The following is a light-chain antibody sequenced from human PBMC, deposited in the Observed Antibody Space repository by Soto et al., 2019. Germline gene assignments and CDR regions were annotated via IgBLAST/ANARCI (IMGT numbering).Light chain of an antibody. CDR1: SSDVGAYNY. J-gene: IGLJ3*02. CDR3: CSFASSNTCV. Sequence: QSALTQPPSASGSPGQSVTISCTGTSSDVGAYNYVSWYQQHAGTAPKLVIYEITKRPSGVPDRFSGSKSANAASLTVSGLQDEDEADYYCCSFASSNTCVFGGGTKLTVL. V-gene: IGLV2-8*01. CDR2: EIT.